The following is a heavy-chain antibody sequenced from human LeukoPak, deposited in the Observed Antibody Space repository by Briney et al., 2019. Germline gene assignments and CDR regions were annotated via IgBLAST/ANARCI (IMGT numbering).Heavy chain of an antibody. Sequence: GGSLRLSCAASGFXFSSYWMSWVRQAPGKGLEWVANIKHDGSEKYYVDSVKGRFTISRDNAKNSLYLQMNSLRAEDTAVYYCATGRYTYGFWGQGTLVTVSS. CDR2: IKHDGSEK. CDR1: GFXFSSYW. J-gene: IGHJ4*02. CDR3: ATGRYTYGF. D-gene: IGHD2-8*01. V-gene: IGHV3-7*04.